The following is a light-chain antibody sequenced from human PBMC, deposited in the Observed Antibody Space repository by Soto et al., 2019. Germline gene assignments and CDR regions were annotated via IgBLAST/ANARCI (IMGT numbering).Light chain of an antibody. CDR3: AAWDDSLNGYV. V-gene: IGLV2-11*01. J-gene: IGLJ1*01. CDR1: SSDVGNYNY. Sequence: QSALTQPRSVSGSPGQSVTISCTGTSSDVGNYNYVSWYQQHPGKAPKVMIYDVNKWPSGVPDRFSGSKSGNTASLTISGLQAEDEADYYCAAWDDSLNGYVFGTGTKVTVL. CDR2: DVN.